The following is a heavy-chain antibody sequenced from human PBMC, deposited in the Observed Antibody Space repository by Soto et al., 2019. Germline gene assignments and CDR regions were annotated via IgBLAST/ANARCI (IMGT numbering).Heavy chain of an antibody. CDR1: GGSISRGDYY. CDR2: IFYSGST. V-gene: IGHV4-30-4*01. D-gene: IGHD1-7*01. Sequence: PSETLSLTSTVSGGSISRGDYYWIWIGQPPGKGLEWIGYIFYSGSTYYNPSLQSRVTISVDTSKNQFSLKLNSVTAADTAVYYCAREANWNYELGNYFDYWGQGSLVTVSS. J-gene: IGHJ4*02. CDR3: AREANWNYELGNYFDY.